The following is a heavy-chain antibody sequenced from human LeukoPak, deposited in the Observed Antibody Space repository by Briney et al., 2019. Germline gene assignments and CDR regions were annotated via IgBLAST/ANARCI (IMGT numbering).Heavy chain of an antibody. J-gene: IGHJ6*02. V-gene: IGHV1-18*01. CDR1: GGTFSSYA. D-gene: IGHD3-10*01. CDR2: ISAYNGNT. CDR3: ARDGGYYGSGSFSQDYYYYGMDV. Sequence: ASVKVSCKASGGTFSSYAISWVRQAPGQGLEWMGWISAYNGNTNYAQKLQGRVTMTTDTSTSTAYMELRSLRSDDTAVYYCARDGGYYGSGSFSQDYYYYGMDVWGQGTTVTVSS.